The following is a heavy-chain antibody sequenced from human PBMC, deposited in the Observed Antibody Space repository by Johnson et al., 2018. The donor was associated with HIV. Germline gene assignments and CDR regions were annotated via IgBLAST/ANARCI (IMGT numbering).Heavy chain of an antibody. CDR2: VSSGGTS. CDR1: GFTISGFY. J-gene: IGHJ3*02. CDR3: VRDDRPDGFDI. V-gene: IGHV3-66*02. D-gene: IGHD3-16*01. Sequence: VQLVESGGGLVQPGGSLRLSCAASGFTISGFYMSWVRQAPGKVPEWLSVVSSGGTSYYADSVRGRLTVSRDNSKNTLYLQMSSLRAEDTALYYCVRDDRPDGFDIWGQGTLVTVSS.